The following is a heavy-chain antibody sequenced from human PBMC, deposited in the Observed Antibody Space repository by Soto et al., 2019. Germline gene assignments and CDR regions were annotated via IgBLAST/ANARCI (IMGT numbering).Heavy chain of an antibody. V-gene: IGHV3-30-3*01. CDR3: ARDALRFLERSYLIY. Sequence: GGSLRLSCAASGFTFSSYAMHWVRQAPGKGLEWVAVISYDGSNKYYADSVKGRFTISRDNSKNTLYLQMNSLRAEDTAVYYCARDALRFLERSYLIYWGQGTLVTVSS. CDR2: ISYDGSNK. CDR1: GFTFSSYA. D-gene: IGHD3-3*01. J-gene: IGHJ4*02.